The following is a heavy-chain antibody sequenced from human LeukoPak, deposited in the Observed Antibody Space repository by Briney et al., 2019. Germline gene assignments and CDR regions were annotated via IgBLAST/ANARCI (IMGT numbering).Heavy chain of an antibody. V-gene: IGHV4-39*01. CDR2: MYYSGST. CDR3: ARHTTIFGHFGY. Sequence: NPSETLSLTCTVSGGSISSYYWGWIRQPPGKGLEWIGSMYYSGSTYYNPSLKSRVTISVDTSKNQFSLKLSSVTAADTAVYYCARHTTIFGHFGYWGQGTLVTVSS. CDR1: GGSISSYY. J-gene: IGHJ4*02. D-gene: IGHD3-3*01.